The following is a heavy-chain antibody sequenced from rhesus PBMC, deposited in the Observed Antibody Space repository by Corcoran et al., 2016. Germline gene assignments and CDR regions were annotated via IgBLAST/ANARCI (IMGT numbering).Heavy chain of an antibody. CDR2: IIPLVGIT. V-gene: IGHV1-198*02. D-gene: IGHD3-16*01. CDR3: ARESPLTEPRVYYSGSYYAGFDY. J-gene: IGHJ4*01. CDR1: GITVGNDV. Sequence: QVQLVQSGAEGKKPGAQGKVYSKAHGITVGNDVTTQARKATGQGIEWMGMIIPLVGITNYAEKFQGRLTITADTPTSTAYMELSSLRSEDTAVYYCARESPLTEPRVYYSGSYYAGFDYWGQGVLVTVSS.